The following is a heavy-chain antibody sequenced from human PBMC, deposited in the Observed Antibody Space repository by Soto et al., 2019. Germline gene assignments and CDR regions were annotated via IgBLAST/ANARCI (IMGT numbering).Heavy chain of an antibody. J-gene: IGHJ4*02. CDR2: INQGGSEI. CDR1: GFTFSSHW. Sequence: HPGGSLRLSCAASGFTFSSHWMSWVRQAPGKGLEWVANINQGGSEIFYVDSVKGRLTISRDNAKNSLYLQMSSLRAEDTAVYYCARGTYATPDFDYWGQGTLVTGSS. V-gene: IGHV3-7*01. CDR3: ARGTYATPDFDY. D-gene: IGHD2-15*01.